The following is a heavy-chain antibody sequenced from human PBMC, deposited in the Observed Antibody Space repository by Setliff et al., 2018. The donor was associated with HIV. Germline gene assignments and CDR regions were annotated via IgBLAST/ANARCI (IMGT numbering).Heavy chain of an antibody. V-gene: IGHV1-46*01. D-gene: IGHD6-19*01. Sequence: GASVKVSCKASGYTFTSYILHWVRQAAGQGLEWVGRIAPSSGGIHYAQKFQDRVTMTRYTSTSTVYMDLSRLRSEDTAVYYCARDSEPGTRVAGTTGLDYWGQGSLVTVSS. CDR3: ARDSEPGTRVAGTTGLDY. CDR1: GYTFTSYI. J-gene: IGHJ4*02. CDR2: IAPSSGGI.